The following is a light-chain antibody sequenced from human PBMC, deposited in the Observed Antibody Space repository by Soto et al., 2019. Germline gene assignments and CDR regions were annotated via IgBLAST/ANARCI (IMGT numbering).Light chain of an antibody. CDR1: QSLVFSEGNNN. CDR3: FQGKYWPPWT. CDR2: TVS. J-gene: IGKJ1*01. V-gene: IGKV2-30*01. Sequence: DFVMTPSPLSLPITRGQPASISCRSSQSLVFSEGNNNSNVSPQRLVQSPRRLIYTVSNRYAGVPDRFSGRGAGTDFTLKISRVEDADVGVYYCFQGKYWPPWTFGQGTKVEIK.